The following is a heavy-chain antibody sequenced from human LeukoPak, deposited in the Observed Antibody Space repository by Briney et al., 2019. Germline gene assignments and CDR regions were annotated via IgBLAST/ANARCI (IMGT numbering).Heavy chain of an antibody. CDR1: GGTFSSYA. V-gene: IGHV1-69*13. J-gene: IGHJ6*03. Sequence: SVKVSCKASGGTFSSYAISWVRQAPGQGLEWMGGIIPIFGTANYAQKFQGRVTITADESTSTAYMELSSLRSEDAAVYYCARGRDIVVVPYYYYYYMDVWGKGTTVTVSS. CDR3: ARGRDIVVVPYYYYYYMDV. D-gene: IGHD2-2*01. CDR2: IIPIFGTA.